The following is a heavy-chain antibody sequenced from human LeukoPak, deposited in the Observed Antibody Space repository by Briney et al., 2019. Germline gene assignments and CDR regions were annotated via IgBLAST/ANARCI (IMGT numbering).Heavy chain of an antibody. J-gene: IGHJ4*02. V-gene: IGHV3-33*01. CDR3: TRYNNDHFDY. CDR1: GFTFGGYG. Sequence: GGSLRLSCAESGFTFGGYGMHWFRQTPGKGLEWVAVIAYDGSRAFYADSVKGRFTISRDNSKNTISVQMDDLRAEDTAVYYCTRYNNDHFDYWGQGTLVTVSS. D-gene: IGHD1-14*01. CDR2: IAYDGSRA.